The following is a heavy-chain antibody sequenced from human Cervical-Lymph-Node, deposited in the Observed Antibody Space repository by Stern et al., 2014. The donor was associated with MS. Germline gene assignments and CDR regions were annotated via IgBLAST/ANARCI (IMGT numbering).Heavy chain of an antibody. CDR3: VRHVGSSAWPSHFDN. CDR1: GYNFPSYW. D-gene: IGHD6-25*01. CDR2: LYPGDSKP. J-gene: IGHJ4*02. Sequence: EVQLVESGAEVKKPGESLKMSCKGSGYNFPSYWIGWVRQMPGTGLEWMGVLYPGDSKPRYSPSVQGHVTISADKSISTAYLQWSSLKASDPAMYYCVRHVGSSAWPSHFDNWGQGTLVTVSS. V-gene: IGHV5-51*01.